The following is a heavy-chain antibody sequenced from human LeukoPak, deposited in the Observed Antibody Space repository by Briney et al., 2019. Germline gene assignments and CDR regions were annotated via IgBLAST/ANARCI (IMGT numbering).Heavy chain of an antibody. D-gene: IGHD3-10*01. V-gene: IGHV3-23*01. J-gene: IGHJ6*03. Sequence: GGSLRLSCAASGFIFSSYAMSWVRQAPGKGLEWVSSISGSGGSTYYADSVKGRFTISRDNSKNTLYLQMNSLRAEDTAVYYCAKDFITMVRGAMDVWGKGTTVTVSS. CDR2: ISGSGGST. CDR1: GFIFSSYA. CDR3: AKDFITMVRGAMDV.